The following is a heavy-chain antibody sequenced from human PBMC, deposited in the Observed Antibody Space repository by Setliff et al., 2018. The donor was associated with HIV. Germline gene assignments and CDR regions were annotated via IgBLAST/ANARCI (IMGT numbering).Heavy chain of an antibody. D-gene: IGHD2-8*01. CDR1: ASSISSDYC. CDR2: THHSGST. Sequence: SETLSLTCAVSASSISSDYCWGWIRQPPGKGLEWIGSTHHSGSTYYNPSLNSRVTISVDTSKNHFSLKLRSVTAADTAVYYCAREGTYCTNGVCYSMSPYYYYYYMDVWGKGTTVTVSS. J-gene: IGHJ6*03. CDR3: AREGTYCTNGVCYSMSPYYYYYYMDV. V-gene: IGHV4-38-2*02.